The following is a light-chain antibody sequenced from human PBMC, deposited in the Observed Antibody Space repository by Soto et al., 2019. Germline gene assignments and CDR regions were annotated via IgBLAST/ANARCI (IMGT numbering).Light chain of an antibody. CDR2: TAS. CDR1: QSISTW. Sequence: DIQMTQSPSTLSASVGDRAIITCRASQSISTWLAWYQQKSGKAPKLLIYTASSLEDGVPSRFSGSGSGTEFTLTINSLQPDDFATYYCQHYNSYSEAFGQGTKVDIK. V-gene: IGKV1-5*03. J-gene: IGKJ1*01. CDR3: QHYNSYSEA.